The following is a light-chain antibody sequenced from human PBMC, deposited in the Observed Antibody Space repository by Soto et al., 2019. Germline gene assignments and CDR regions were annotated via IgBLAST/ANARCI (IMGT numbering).Light chain of an antibody. CDR3: QQSYDSPQT. Sequence: QMTQSPSSLSASVGDRVTITCRASQSIATFLNWYQQKLGKAPKLLIYATSNLQGGVPSRFSGSGSGTDFTLPISSLQPEDFATYYCQQSYDSPQTFGQGTKVEI. J-gene: IGKJ1*01. CDR1: QSIATF. V-gene: IGKV1-39*01. CDR2: ATS.